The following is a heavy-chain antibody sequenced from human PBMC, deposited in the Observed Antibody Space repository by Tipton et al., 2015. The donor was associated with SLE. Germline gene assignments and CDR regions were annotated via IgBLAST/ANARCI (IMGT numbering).Heavy chain of an antibody. Sequence: TLSLTCTVSGGSISSGDYYWSWIRQPPGKGLEWIGYIYYSGSTNYNPSLKSRVTISVDTSKNQFSLKLSSVTAADTAVYYCARGRDVNDYGDYDWFDPWGQGTLVTVSS. J-gene: IGHJ5*02. CDR1: GGSISSGDYY. V-gene: IGHV4-30-4*01. D-gene: IGHD4-17*01. CDR3: ARGRDVNDYGDYDWFDP. CDR2: IYYSGST.